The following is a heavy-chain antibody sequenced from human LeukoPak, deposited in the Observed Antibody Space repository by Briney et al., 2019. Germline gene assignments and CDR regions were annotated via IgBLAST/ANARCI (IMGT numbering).Heavy chain of an antibody. Sequence: PETLSLNCTASGGSISSYYWSWIRQPPGKGLEWIGYIYYSGSTNYNPSLKSRVTISVDTSKNQFSLKLSSVTAADTAVYYCARSLAYCGGDCYPLDAFDIWGQGTMVTVSS. CDR3: ARSLAYCGGDCYPLDAFDI. CDR2: IYYSGST. CDR1: GGSISSYY. V-gene: IGHV4-59*01. J-gene: IGHJ3*02. D-gene: IGHD2-21*02.